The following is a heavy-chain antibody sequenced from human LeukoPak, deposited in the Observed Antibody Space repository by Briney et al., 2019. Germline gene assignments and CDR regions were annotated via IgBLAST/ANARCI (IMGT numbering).Heavy chain of an antibody. J-gene: IGHJ3*02. Sequence: SETLSLTCAVSGGYLSSGGYSWSWVRQPPGEGLEWVGYIYHSGSTYYNPSLQSRVTISLDRSKNQFSLKLSSMTAADTAVYYCASGNTGYDRDSFDIWGQGTMVTVSS. CDR3: ASGNTGYDRDSFDI. CDR1: GGYLSSGGYS. CDR2: IYHSGST. V-gene: IGHV4-30-2*01. D-gene: IGHD5-12*01.